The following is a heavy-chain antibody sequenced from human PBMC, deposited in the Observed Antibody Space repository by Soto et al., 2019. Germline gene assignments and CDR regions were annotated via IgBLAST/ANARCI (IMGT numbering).Heavy chain of an antibody. V-gene: IGHV3-23*01. Sequence: GGSLRLSCAASGFTFSSYAMSWVRQAPGKGLEWVSAISGSGGSTYYADSVKGRFTISRDNSKNTLYLQMNSLRAEDTAVYYCAKAGALRLRYSPNYYYMDVWGKGTTVTVSS. D-gene: IGHD3-9*01. CDR1: GFTFSSYA. J-gene: IGHJ6*03. CDR3: AKAGALRLRYSPNYYYMDV. CDR2: ISGSGGST.